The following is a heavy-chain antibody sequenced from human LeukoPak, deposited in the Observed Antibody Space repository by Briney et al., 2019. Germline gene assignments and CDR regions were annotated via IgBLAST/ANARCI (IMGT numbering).Heavy chain of an antibody. Sequence: GGSLRLSCVASGFIFSSYSMNWVRQAPGKGLEWVSSISSSSSYIYYADSVKGRFTISRDNAKNSLFLQIHSLRAEDTAVYYCARASSNLNYYGSGGLDYWGQGTLVTVSS. D-gene: IGHD3-10*01. CDR3: ARASSNLNYYGSGGLDY. J-gene: IGHJ4*02. CDR2: ISSSSSYI. CDR1: GFIFSSYS. V-gene: IGHV3-21*01.